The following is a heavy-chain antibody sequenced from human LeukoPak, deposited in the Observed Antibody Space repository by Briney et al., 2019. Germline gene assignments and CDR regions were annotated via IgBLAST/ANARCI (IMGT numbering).Heavy chain of an antibody. D-gene: IGHD3-9*01. J-gene: IGHJ3*02. V-gene: IGHV3-21*01. Sequence: GGSLRLSFAASGFTFSSYSMNWVRQAPGKGLEWVSSISSSSRYIYYADSVKGRFTISRDNAKNSLYLQMNSLRAEDTAVYYCARDLLDYDILTGYYDNDAFDIWGQGTMVTVSS. CDR2: ISSSSRYI. CDR1: GFTFSSYS. CDR3: ARDLLDYDILTGYYDNDAFDI.